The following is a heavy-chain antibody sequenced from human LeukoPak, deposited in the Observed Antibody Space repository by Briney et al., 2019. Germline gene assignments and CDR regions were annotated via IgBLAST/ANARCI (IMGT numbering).Heavy chain of an antibody. V-gene: IGHV4-39*07. D-gene: IGHD3-3*01. CDR3: ARDRHYDENWFDP. J-gene: IGHJ5*02. Sequence: TSETLSLTCTVSGGSISSSSYYWGWIRQPPGKGLEWIGSIYYSGSTYYNPSLKSRVTISVDTSKNQFSLKLSSVTAADTAVYYCARDRHYDENWFDPWGQGTLVTVSS. CDR2: IYYSGST. CDR1: GGSISSSSYY.